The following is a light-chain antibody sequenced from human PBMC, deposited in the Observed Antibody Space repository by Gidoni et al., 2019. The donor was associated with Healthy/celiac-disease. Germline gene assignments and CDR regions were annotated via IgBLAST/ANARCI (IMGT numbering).Light chain of an antibody. CDR1: QSVSSY. CDR2: DAS. V-gene: IGKV3-11*01. J-gene: IGKJ3*01. Sequence: EIELTQSPATLSLSPGERATLSCRASQSVSSYLAWYQQKPGQAPRLLISDASNRATGIPARFSGSGSGTDFTLTIRSLSPEDFAVYYCQQRSNWLFTFGPXTKVDIK. CDR3: QQRSNWLFT.